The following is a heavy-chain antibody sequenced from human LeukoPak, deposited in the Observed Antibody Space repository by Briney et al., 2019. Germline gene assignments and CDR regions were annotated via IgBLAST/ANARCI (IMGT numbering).Heavy chain of an antibody. J-gene: IGHJ4*02. Sequence: ASVKVSCKVSGYTLTELSMHWVRQAPGKGLEWMGGFDPEDGETIYAQKFQGRVTMAEDTSTDTAYMELSSLRSEDTAVYYCATDPYCGGDCYPRRDYWGQGTLVTVSS. CDR3: ATDPYCGGDCYPRRDY. CDR2: FDPEDGET. D-gene: IGHD2-21*02. V-gene: IGHV1-24*01. CDR1: GYTLTELS.